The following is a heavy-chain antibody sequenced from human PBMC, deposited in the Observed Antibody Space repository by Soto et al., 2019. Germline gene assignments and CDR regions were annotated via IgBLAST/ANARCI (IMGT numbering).Heavy chain of an antibody. V-gene: IGHV4-34*01. CDR3: ARRHQVVVPAAMFDY. J-gene: IGHJ4*02. D-gene: IGHD2-2*01. CDR1: GGSFSGYY. Sequence: QVQLQQWGAGLLKPSETLSLTCAVYGGSFSGYYWSWIRQPPGKGLEWIGEINHSGSTNYNPSLKSRVTISVDTSKNQFSLKLSSVTAAATAVYYCARRHQVVVPAAMFDYWGQGTLVTVSS. CDR2: INHSGST.